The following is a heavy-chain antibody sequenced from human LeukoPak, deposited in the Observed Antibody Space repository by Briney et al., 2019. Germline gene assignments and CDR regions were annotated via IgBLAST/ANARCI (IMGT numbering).Heavy chain of an antibody. CDR1: GGSISGSSYY. V-gene: IGHV4-39*01. Sequence: PSETLSLTCTVSGGSISGSSYYWGWSRQPPGEGLEWIGSISSSGSTYYNPSLKSRVTISVDTSKNQFSLQLSSVTAADTAVYYCARRMVAATPGHYWGQGTLVTISS. D-gene: IGHD2-15*01. CDR3: ARRMVAATPGHY. CDR2: ISSSGST. J-gene: IGHJ4*02.